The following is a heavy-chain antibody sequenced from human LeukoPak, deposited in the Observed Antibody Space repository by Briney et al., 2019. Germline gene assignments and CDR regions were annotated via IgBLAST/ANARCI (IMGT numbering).Heavy chain of an antibody. CDR2: INPNSGGT. V-gene: IGHV1-2*06. CDR3: ARDFVSSSWRRPFDY. CDR1: GYTFTSYY. J-gene: IGHJ4*02. Sequence: ASVKVSCKASGYTFTSYYMHWVRQAPGQGLEWMGRINPNSGGTNYAQKFQGRVTMTRDTSISTAYMELSRLRSDDTAVYYCARDFVSSSWRRPFDYWGQGTLVTVSS. D-gene: IGHD6-13*01.